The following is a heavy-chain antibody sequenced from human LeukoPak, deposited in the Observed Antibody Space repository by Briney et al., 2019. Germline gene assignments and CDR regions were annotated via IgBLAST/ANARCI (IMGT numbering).Heavy chain of an antibody. CDR1: GGSISSSSYY. J-gene: IGHJ4*02. CDR3: ARAGGSGSYYLYFDY. Sequence: SETLSLTCTVSGGSISSSSYYWGWIRQPPGKGLEWIGSIYYSGSTYYNPSLKSRVTISVDTSKNQFSLKLSSVTAADTAVYYCARAGGSGSYYLYFDYWGQGTLVTVSS. V-gene: IGHV4-39*07. D-gene: IGHD3-10*01. CDR2: IYYSGST.